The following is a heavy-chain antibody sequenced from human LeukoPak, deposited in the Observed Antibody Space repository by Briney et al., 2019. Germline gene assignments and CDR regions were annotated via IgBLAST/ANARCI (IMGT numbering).Heavy chain of an antibody. D-gene: IGHD1-7*01. Sequence: GGSLRLSCAASGFTVSSNYMSWVRQAPGKGLEWVSVIYSGGSAYYADSVKGRFTISRDNSKNTLYLQMNSLRAEDTAVYYCARGLGELRDDTDAFDIWGQGTMVTVSS. CDR3: ARGLGELRDDTDAFDI. CDR1: GFTVSSNY. CDR2: IYSGGSA. V-gene: IGHV3-53*01. J-gene: IGHJ3*02.